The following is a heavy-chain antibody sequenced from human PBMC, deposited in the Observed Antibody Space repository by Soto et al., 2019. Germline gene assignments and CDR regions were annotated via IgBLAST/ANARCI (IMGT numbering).Heavy chain of an antibody. CDR1: GGTFSSYA. Sequence: SVKVSCKASGGTFSSYAISWVRQAPGQGLEWMGGIIPIFGTANYAQKFQGRVTITADESTSTAYMELSSLRSEDTAVYYCAGYDFWSGYYTRTYYYYGMDVWGQGTTVTVSS. CDR2: IIPIFGTA. D-gene: IGHD3-3*01. CDR3: AGYDFWSGYYTRTYYYYGMDV. V-gene: IGHV1-69*13. J-gene: IGHJ6*02.